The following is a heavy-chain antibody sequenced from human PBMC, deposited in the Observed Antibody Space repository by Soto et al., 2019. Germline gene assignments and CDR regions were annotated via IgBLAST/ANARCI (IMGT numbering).Heavy chain of an antibody. CDR1: GFSFSSYA. V-gene: IGHV3-23*01. D-gene: IGHD6-19*01. Sequence: PGGSLRLSCAASGFSFSSYAMSWVRQAPGKGLEWVSAISGSGVSTYYADSVKGRFTISRDNSKNTLYLQMNSLRAEDTAVYYCAKVHSSGSGGLSGWFDPWGQGTLVTVSS. J-gene: IGHJ5*02. CDR2: ISGSGVST. CDR3: AKVHSSGSGGLSGWFDP.